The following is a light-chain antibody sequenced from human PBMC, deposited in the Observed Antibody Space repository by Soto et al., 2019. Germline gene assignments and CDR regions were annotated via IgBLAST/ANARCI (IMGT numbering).Light chain of an antibody. V-gene: IGLV2-14*03. CDR2: DVS. J-gene: IGLJ2*01. Sequence: QSALTQPASVSGSPGQSITIPCTGTSNDIGGYNYVSWYQQHPGKVPTLMIFDVSYRPSGISDRFSGSKSGNTASLTISGLQPEDEADYYCSSYGASSTLFGGGTKLTVL. CDR3: SSYGASSTL. CDR1: SNDIGGYNY.